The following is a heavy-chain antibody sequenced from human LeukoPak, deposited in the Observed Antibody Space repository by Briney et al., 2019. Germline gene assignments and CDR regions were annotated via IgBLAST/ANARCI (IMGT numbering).Heavy chain of an antibody. V-gene: IGHV3-33*01. CDR1: GITFSSYG. J-gene: IGHJ4*02. Sequence: PGRSLRLSCAASGITFSSYGMHWVRQAPGTGREGEAVIWYDGSKKYYADSAKGRFTISRDNSKNTLYLQMNSLRAEDTAVYYCARNYYASSGYYVDYWGQGTLVTVSS. D-gene: IGHD3-22*01. CDR3: ARNYYASSGYYVDY. CDR2: IWYDGSKK.